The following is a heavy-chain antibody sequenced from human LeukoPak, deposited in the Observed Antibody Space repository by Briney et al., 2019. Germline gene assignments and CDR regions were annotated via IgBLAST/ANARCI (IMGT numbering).Heavy chain of an antibody. Sequence: PGGSLRLSCAASGFTFSSYAMSWVRQAPGKGLEWVSAISGSGGSTYYADSVKGRFTISRDNSKNTLYLQMNSPRAEDTAVYYCAKNPHVLLWFGELSYWGQGTLVTVSS. CDR3: AKNPHVLLWFGELSY. CDR1: GFTFSSYA. CDR2: ISGSGGST. D-gene: IGHD3-10*01. J-gene: IGHJ4*02. V-gene: IGHV3-23*01.